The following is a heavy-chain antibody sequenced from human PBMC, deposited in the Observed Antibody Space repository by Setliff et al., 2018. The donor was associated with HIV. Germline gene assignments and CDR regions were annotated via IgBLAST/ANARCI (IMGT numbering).Heavy chain of an antibody. J-gene: IGHJ4*02. V-gene: IGHV4-61*05. D-gene: IGHD5-12*01. CDR3: ARGHEWLRN. CDR2: IHYSGSS. Sequence: SETLSLTCNVSDGSISSSYYYWAWVRRPPGKGLEWIGYIHYSGSSNYNPSLKSRVSISLDTSKKQVSLKLNSVTAADTAVYYCARGHEWLRNWGQGTLVTVSS. CDR1: DGSISSSYYY.